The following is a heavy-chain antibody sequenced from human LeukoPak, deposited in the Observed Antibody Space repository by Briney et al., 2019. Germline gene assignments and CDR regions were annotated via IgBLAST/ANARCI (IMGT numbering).Heavy chain of an antibody. Sequence: GRSLRLSCAASGFTFDDYAMHWVRQAPGKGLEWVSGISWNSGSIGYADSVKGRFTISRDNAKNSLYLQMNSLSAEDTALYYCAKDISGSGSPAAFDIWGQGTMVTVSS. J-gene: IGHJ3*02. CDR2: ISWNSGSI. D-gene: IGHD3-10*01. CDR3: AKDISGSGSPAAFDI. V-gene: IGHV3-9*01. CDR1: GFTFDDYA.